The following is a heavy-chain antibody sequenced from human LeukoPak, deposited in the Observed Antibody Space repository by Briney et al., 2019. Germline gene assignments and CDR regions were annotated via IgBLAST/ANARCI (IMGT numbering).Heavy chain of an antibody. CDR1: GFTFDDFG. CDR2: INWNGGTT. V-gene: IGHV3-20*04. D-gene: IGHD3-3*01. CDR3: ARDHGTTISEVLDY. J-gene: IGHJ4*02. Sequence: PGGSLRLSCAASGFTFDDFGMSWVRQVPGKGLEWISGINWNGGTTSYAESVKGRFTISRDNAKNSLYLQMTSLRLEDTALYYCARDHGTTISEVLDYWGQGTLVTVSS.